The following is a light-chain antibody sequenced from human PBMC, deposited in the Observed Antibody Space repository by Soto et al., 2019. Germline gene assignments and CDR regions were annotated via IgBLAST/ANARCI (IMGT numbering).Light chain of an antibody. CDR1: SSDVGGYNY. CDR3: CSYAGSYSYV. Sequence: QSVLTQPRSVSGSPGQSVTISCTGTSSDVGGYNYVSWYQEQPGKAPKLMIYDVSKRPSGVPDRFSGSKSGNTASLTISGLQAEDEADYYCCSYAGSYSYVFGTGTKLTAL. CDR2: DVS. J-gene: IGLJ1*01. V-gene: IGLV2-11*01.